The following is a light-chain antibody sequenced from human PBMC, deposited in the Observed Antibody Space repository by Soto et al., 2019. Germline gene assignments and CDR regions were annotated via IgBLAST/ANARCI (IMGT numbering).Light chain of an antibody. J-gene: IGKJ5*01. V-gene: IGKV3-20*01. Sequence: EIVMTHSPASLSVSPSQRSTICVRASQSVSSYLAWYQQKPGQAPRLLIYGASSRATGIPDRFSGSGSGTDFTLTISRLEPEDFAVYYCQQYGSSPITFGQGTRLEI. CDR3: QQYGSSPIT. CDR2: GAS. CDR1: QSVSSY.